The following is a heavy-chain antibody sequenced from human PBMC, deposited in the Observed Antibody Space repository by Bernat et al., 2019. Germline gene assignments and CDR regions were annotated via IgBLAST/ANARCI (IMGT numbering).Heavy chain of an antibody. CDR2: ISHDGST. Sequence: EVQLLESGGDLVQPGGSLRLSCAASGFIFSSNAMSWVRQAPEKGLEWVSTISHDGSTYYADSVKGRFTISKDNSKNTLYLQMDSLRAEDTAVYYCAKDGAARPWPRFDYWGEGTLITVSS. CDR1: GFIFSSNA. J-gene: IGHJ4*02. V-gene: IGHV3-23*01. D-gene: IGHD6-6*01. CDR3: AKDGAARPWPRFDY.